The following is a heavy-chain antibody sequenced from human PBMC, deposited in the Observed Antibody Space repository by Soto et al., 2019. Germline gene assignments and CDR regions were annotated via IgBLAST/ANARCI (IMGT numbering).Heavy chain of an antibody. CDR3: ARDPHHYDDSSSEY. CDR1: GFTFSSYS. D-gene: IGHD3-22*01. Sequence: EVQLVESGGGLVKPGGSLSLSCAASGFTFSSYSMNWVRQAPGKGLEWVSSISSSSSYIYYADSVKGRFTISSDNAKISLHLQINSLRAADTAVYYCARDPHHYDDSSSEYGGQRTLFTVSS. V-gene: IGHV3-21*01. J-gene: IGHJ4*02. CDR2: ISSSSSYI.